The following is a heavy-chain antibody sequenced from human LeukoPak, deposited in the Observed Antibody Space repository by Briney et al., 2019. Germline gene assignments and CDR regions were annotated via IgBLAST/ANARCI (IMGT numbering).Heavy chain of an antibody. J-gene: IGHJ4*02. CDR1: GGTFSSYA. D-gene: IGHD3-22*01. CDR3: ARDRQYYYDSSGQGY. Sequence: GASVKVSCKASGGTFSSYAISWVRQAPGQGLEWMGRIFPIFGTANYAQKFQGRVTITADKSTSTAYMELSSLRSEDTAVYYCARDRQYYYDSSGQGYWGQGTLVTVSS. V-gene: IGHV1-69*06. CDR2: IFPIFGTA.